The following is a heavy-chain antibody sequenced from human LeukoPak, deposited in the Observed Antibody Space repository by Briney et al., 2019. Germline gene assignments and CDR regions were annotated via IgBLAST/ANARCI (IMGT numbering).Heavy chain of an antibody. D-gene: IGHD3-22*01. CDR3: AKGSSGYFFDL. Sequence: GSLSLYCAASGFIFNIYGLVWVRQAPGKGLEWVSAISNDGGGTTYADFVKGRFSVSRDNSKNTLFLPMNSLRAEDTALYYCAKGSSGYFFDLWGQGTLVTVSS. V-gene: IGHV3-23*01. CDR2: ISNDGGGT. CDR1: GFIFNIYG. J-gene: IGHJ4*02.